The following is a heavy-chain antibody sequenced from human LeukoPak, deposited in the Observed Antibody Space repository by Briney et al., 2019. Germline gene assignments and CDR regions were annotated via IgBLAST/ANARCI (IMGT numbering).Heavy chain of an antibody. CDR2: IYYGGTN. CDR1: GGSISSWTYY. D-gene: IGHD4-23*01. Sequence: SETLSLTCTVSGGSISSWTYYWGWIRQPPGKGLEWIGTIYYGGTNYYNPSLKSRVTISVDTSKNQFSLNLNSVTAADTAVYYCAYGSNSAADHWGQGTLVTVSP. J-gene: IGHJ4*02. V-gene: IGHV4-39*01. CDR3: AYGSNSAADH.